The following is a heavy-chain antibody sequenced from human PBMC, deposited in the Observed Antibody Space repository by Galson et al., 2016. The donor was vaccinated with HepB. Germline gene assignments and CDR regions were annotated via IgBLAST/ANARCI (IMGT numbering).Heavy chain of an antibody. CDR1: GFNFYDSW. D-gene: IGHD7-27*01. V-gene: IGHV3-7*01. CDR3: ATDIWGPRV. J-gene: IGHJ4*02. CDR2: INRAGTVQ. Sequence: SLRLSCAASGFNFYDSWMTWVRQAPGKGLEWVANINRAGTVQQYADSVQGRFTISRDNTKSSLFLQMSSLTVEDAAVYYCATDIWGPRVWGQGILVTVSS.